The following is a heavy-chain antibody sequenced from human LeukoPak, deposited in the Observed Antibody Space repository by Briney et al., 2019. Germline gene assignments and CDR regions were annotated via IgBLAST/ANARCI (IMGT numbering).Heavy chain of an antibody. Sequence: GGSLRLSCAASGFTFSNYWMSWVRQAPGKGLEWVASIKQDGSGKYYVDSVKDRFTISRDNARNSLFLQMSSLRAEDTAGYYCARSNGVYATGDSDYWGQGTLVTVSS. CDR3: ARSNGVYATGDSDY. D-gene: IGHD2-8*01. CDR1: GFTFSNYW. CDR2: IKQDGSGK. V-gene: IGHV3-7*01. J-gene: IGHJ4*02.